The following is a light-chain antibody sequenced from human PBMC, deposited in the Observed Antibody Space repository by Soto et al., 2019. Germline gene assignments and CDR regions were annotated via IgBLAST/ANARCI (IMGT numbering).Light chain of an antibody. J-gene: IGLJ2*01. Sequence: QSSLTQPPSASGSPGQSVTISCTGTSSDVGGYKYVSWYQQHPGKAPKLMIYEVTKRPSGVPDRFSGSKSGNTASLTVSGLQAEDEADYFCSSYAGRNNVIFGGG. V-gene: IGLV2-8*01. CDR1: SSDVGGYKY. CDR2: EVT. CDR3: SSYAGRNNVI.